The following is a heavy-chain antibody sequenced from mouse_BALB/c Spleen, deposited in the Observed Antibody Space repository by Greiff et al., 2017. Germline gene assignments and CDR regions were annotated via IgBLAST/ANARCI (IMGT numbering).Heavy chain of an antibody. J-gene: IGHJ1*01. CDR2: IRNKANGYTT. CDR3: ARPDGSYWYFDV. CDR1: GFTFTDYY. Sequence: EVQLVESGGGLVQPGGSLRLSCATSGFTFTDYYMSWVRQPPGKALEWLGFIRNKANGYTTEYSASVKGRFTISRDNSQSILYLQMNTLRAEDSATYYCARPDGSYWYFDVWGAGTTVTVSS. D-gene: IGHD2-3*01. V-gene: IGHV7-3*02.